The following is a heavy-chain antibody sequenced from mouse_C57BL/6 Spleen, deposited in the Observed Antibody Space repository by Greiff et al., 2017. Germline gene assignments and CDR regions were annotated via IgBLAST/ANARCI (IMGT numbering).Heavy chain of an antibody. CDR1: GYTFTSYW. Sequence: QVQLKQPGAELVKPGASVKLSCKASGYTFTSYWMHWVKQRPGRGLEWIGRIDPNSGGTKYNEQFKSKATLTVDKPSSTAYMQLSSLTSEDSAFYYCARSGYDYDWFAYWGQGTLVTVSA. CDR2: IDPNSGGT. D-gene: IGHD2-4*01. CDR3: ARSGYDYDWFAY. J-gene: IGHJ3*01. V-gene: IGHV1-72*01.